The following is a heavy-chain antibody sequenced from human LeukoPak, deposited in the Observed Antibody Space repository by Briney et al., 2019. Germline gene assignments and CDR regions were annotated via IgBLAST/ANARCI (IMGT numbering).Heavy chain of an antibody. Sequence: SQTLSLTCTVSGGSISSGSYYWSWIRQPAGKGLEWIGRIYTSGSTNYNPSLKSRVTISLDTSKNQFSLKLSSVTAADTAVYYCARDQYYYDSTGYYVFDYWGQGTLVTVSS. CDR3: ARDQYYYDSTGYYVFDY. CDR2: IYTSGST. J-gene: IGHJ4*02. CDR1: GGSISSGSYY. D-gene: IGHD3-22*01. V-gene: IGHV4-61*02.